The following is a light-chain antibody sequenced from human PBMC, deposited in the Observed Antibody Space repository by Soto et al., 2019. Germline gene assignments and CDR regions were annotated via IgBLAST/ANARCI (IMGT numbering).Light chain of an antibody. J-gene: IGLJ1*01. CDR2: EVS. CDR1: SSDVGRYNY. V-gene: IGLV2-14*01. Sequence: QSALAQPASVSGSPGQSITISCTGTSSDVGRYNYVSWYQQHPGKAPKLMIHEVSYRPSGVSSRFSGSKSGNTASLTISGLQAEDEADYYCQSYDSSLSGYVFGTGTKVTVL. CDR3: QSYDSSLSGYV.